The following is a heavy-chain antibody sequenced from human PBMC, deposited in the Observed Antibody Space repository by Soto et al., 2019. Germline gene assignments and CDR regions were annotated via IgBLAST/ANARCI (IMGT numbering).Heavy chain of an antibody. CDR3: ARDSSGWYGGGWFDP. Sequence: QVQLVQSGAEVKKPGASVKVSCKASGYTFTSYGISWVLQAPGQGLEWMGWISAYNGNTNYAQKLQGRVTMTTDTSTSTAYMELRSLRPDDTAVYYCARDSSGWYGGGWFDPWGQGTLVTVSS. D-gene: IGHD6-19*01. V-gene: IGHV1-18*01. CDR2: ISAYNGNT. J-gene: IGHJ5*02. CDR1: GYTFTSYG.